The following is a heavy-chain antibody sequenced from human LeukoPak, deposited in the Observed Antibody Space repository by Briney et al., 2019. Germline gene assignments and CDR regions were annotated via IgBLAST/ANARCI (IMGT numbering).Heavy chain of an antibody. D-gene: IGHD6-19*01. CDR2: IKQDGSEK. V-gene: IGHV3-7*03. Sequence: PGGCLRLSCAASGFTFSSYWMSWVRQAPGKGLEWVANIKQDGSEKCYVDSVKGRFTISRDNAKNSLYLQMNSLRAEDTAVYYCARLDGQWLVSDYWGQGTLVTVSS. J-gene: IGHJ4*02. CDR3: ARLDGQWLVSDY. CDR1: GFTFSSYW.